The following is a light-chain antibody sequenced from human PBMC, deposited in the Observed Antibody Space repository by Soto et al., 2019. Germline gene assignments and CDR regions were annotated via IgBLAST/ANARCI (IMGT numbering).Light chain of an antibody. CDR3: EQYDSSPYT. CDR2: DAS. CDR1: QSVSTY. Sequence: EIVLTQAPATLSLSPGERATLSCRASQSVSTYLAWYQQQPGRAPRLLIYDASTRETGIPDTFSGSGSGTDFTLTISRLEPEDFAVYYCEQYDSSPYTFGQGTKLEIK. V-gene: IGKV3-20*01. J-gene: IGKJ2*01.